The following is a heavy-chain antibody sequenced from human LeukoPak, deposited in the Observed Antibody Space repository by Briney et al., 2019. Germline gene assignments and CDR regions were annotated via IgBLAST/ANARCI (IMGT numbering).Heavy chain of an antibody. D-gene: IGHD3-9*01. V-gene: IGHV4-34*01. J-gene: IGHJ6*02. Sequence: SETLSLTCAVYGGSFSGYYWSWIRQPPGKGLEWIGEINHSGGTNYNPSLKSRVTISVDTSKNQFSLKLSSVTAADTAVYYCAGAGTYYDILTGSRYYYGMDVWGQGTTVTVSS. CDR2: INHSGGT. CDR1: GGSFSGYY. CDR3: AGAGTYYDILTGSRYYYGMDV.